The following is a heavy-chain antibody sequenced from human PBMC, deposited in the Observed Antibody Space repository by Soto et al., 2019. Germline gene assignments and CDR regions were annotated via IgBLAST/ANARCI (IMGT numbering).Heavy chain of an antibody. CDR1: GFTFSSYG. CDR3: AREWELLRFYYGMDV. Sequence: GGSLRLSCAASGFTFSSYGMHWVRQAPGKGLEWVAVIWYDGSNKYYADSVKGRFTISRENSKNTLYLQMNSLRAEDTAVYYCAREWELLRFYYGMDVWGQGTTVTVSS. D-gene: IGHD1-26*01. J-gene: IGHJ6*02. CDR2: IWYDGSNK. V-gene: IGHV3-33*01.